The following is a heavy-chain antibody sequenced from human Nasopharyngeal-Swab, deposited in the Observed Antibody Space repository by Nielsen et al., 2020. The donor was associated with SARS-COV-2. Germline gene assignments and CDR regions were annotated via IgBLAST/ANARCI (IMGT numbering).Heavy chain of an antibody. CDR1: GFTFSSYA. Sequence: GESLKISCAASGFTFSSYAMHWVRQAPGKGLEWVAVISYDGSNKYYADSAKGRFTISRDNSKNTLYLQMNSLRAEDTAVYYCARARQASYYYGMDVWGQGTTVTVSS. J-gene: IGHJ6*02. V-gene: IGHV3-30*04. CDR3: ARARQASYYYGMDV. CDR2: ISYDGSNK. D-gene: IGHD6-25*01.